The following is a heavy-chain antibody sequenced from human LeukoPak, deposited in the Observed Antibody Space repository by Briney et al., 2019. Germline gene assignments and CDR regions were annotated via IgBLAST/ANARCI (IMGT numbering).Heavy chain of an antibody. CDR3: ASGYDFEGWFDP. J-gene: IGHJ3*01. CDR1: GGSISSYY. Sequence: SETLSLTCTVSGGSISSYYWSWIRQPPGKGLEWIGYIYYSGSTNYNPSLESRVTISVDTSKNQFSLKLSSVTAADTAVYYCASGYDFEGWFDPWGQGTMVTVSS. D-gene: IGHD5-12*01. V-gene: IGHV4-59*01. CDR2: IYYSGST.